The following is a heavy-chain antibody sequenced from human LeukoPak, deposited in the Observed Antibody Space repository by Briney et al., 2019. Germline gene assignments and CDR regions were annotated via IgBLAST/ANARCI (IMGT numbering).Heavy chain of an antibody. CDR1: GFTFSSYG. V-gene: IGHV3-33*08. CDR3: ARPYYDFWSGLGAIDY. D-gene: IGHD3-3*01. CDR2: IWYDGSNK. J-gene: IGHJ4*02. Sequence: GGSLRLSCAASGFTFSSYGMHWVRQAPGKGLEWVAVIWYDGSNKYYADSVKGRFTISRDNSKNTLYLQMNSLRAEDTAVYYCARPYYDFWSGLGAIDYWGQGTLVTVS.